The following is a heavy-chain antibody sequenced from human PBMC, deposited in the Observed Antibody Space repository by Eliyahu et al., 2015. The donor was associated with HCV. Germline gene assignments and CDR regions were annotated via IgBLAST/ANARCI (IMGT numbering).Heavy chain of an antibody. Sequence: QVQLVQSGAEVKKPGSSVKVSCKASGGTFSSYAISWVRQAPGQGLEWMGGIIPIFGTANYAQKFQGRVTITADESTSTAYMELSSLRSEDTAVYYCARERDWGGYNWASGDYYGMDVWGQGTTVTVSS. CDR1: GGTFSSYA. J-gene: IGHJ6*02. D-gene: IGHD1-20*01. CDR2: IIPIFGTA. V-gene: IGHV1-69*01. CDR3: ARERDWGGYNWASGDYYGMDV.